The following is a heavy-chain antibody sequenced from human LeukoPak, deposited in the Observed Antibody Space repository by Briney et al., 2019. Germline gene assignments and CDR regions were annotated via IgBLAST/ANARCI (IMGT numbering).Heavy chain of an antibody. V-gene: IGHV1-18*01. D-gene: IGHD2-15*01. CDR2: ISASSGNT. Sequence: GASVKVSCKASGYNFNAYAVSWVRQAPGQGLEWMGWISASSGNTKLAQRLQGRVTMTTDTSTSTVYMELRSLRSDDTAVYYCARGFGVVAATISYLYYYMDVWGKGTTVTVSS. CDR1: GYNFNAYA. CDR3: ARGFGVVAATISYLYYYMDV. J-gene: IGHJ6*03.